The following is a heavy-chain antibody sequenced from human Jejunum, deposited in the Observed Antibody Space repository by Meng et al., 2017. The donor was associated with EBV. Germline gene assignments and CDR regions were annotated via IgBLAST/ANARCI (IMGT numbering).Heavy chain of an antibody. CDR2: INHSGST. D-gene: IGHD3-16*02. V-gene: IGHV4-34*02. J-gene: IGHJ4*02. Sequence: QVQLQPWGEGLLKPSETLSLTCAVYRGSFSGYYWSWIRQHPGKGLEWIGEINHSGSTNYNPSLRSRVTISVETSKNQFSLRLNSVTAADTAVYYCARVAFSYTTRSLDSWGQGTLVTVSS. CDR3: ARVAFSYTTRSLDS. CDR1: RGSFSGYY.